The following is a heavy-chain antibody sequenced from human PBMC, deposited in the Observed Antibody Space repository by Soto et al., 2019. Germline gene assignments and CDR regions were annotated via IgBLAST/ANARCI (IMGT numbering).Heavy chain of an antibody. CDR3: AIPGIAVAPDY. CDR1: GGSFSGYY. Sequence: SETLSLTCAVYGGSFSGYYWSWIRQPPGKGLEWIGEINHSGSTNYNPSLESRVTISVDTSKNQFSLKLSSVTAADTAVYYCAIPGIAVAPDYWGQGTLVTVSS. CDR2: INHSGST. J-gene: IGHJ4*02. V-gene: IGHV4-34*01. D-gene: IGHD6-19*01.